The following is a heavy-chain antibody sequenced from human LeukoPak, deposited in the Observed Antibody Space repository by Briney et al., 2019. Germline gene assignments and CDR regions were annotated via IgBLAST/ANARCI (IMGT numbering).Heavy chain of an antibody. V-gene: IGHV3-21*01. CDR1: GFTFSSYS. CDR2: ISSSSSYI. J-gene: IGHJ4*02. D-gene: IGHD3-10*01. Sequence: GGSLRLSCAASGFTFSSYSMNWVRRAPGKGLEWVSSISSSSSYIYYADSVKGRFTISRDNAKNSLYLQMNSLRAEDTAVYYCAREYYGSGSSLAPYYFDYWGQGTLVTVSS. CDR3: AREYYGSGSSLAPYYFDY.